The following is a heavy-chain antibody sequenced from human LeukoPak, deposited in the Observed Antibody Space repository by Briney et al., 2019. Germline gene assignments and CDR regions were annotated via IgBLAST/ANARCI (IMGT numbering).Heavy chain of an antibody. Sequence: ASVEVSCKASGYTFTSYYMHWVRQAPGQGLEWMGIINPSGGSTSYAQKFQGRVTMTRDTSTSTVYMELSSLRSEDTAVYYCAREYYDSSGYYPWDYWGQGTLVTVSS. CDR2: INPSGGST. J-gene: IGHJ4*02. CDR3: AREYYDSSGYYPWDY. CDR1: GYTFTSYY. D-gene: IGHD3-22*01. V-gene: IGHV1-46*03.